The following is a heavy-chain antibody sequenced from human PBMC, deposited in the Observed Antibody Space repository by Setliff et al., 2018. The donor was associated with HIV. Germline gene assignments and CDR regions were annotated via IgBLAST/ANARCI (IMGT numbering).Heavy chain of an antibody. CDR1: GGSFSGYY. D-gene: IGHD2-2*01. V-gene: IGHV4-34*01. CDR2: TIHTGST. CDR3: ARGRSCSSSSCYLVYYYYYGMDV. J-gene: IGHJ6*02. Sequence: PSETLSLTCAVYGGSFSGYYWSWIRQPPGKGLEWIGETIHTGSTNYNPSLKSRVTISVDTSKNQFSLRLSSVTAADTAVYYCARGRSCSSSSCYLVYYYYYGMDVWGHGSTVTVSS.